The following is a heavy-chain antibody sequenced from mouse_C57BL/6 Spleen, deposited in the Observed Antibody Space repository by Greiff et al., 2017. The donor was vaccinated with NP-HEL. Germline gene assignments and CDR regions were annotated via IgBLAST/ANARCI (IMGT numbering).Heavy chain of an antibody. Sequence: VQLQQSGPELVKPGASVKMSCKASGYKFTDYNMHWVKQSHGKSLEWIGYINPNNGGTSYNQKFKGKATLTVNTSASTAYMELRSLTSEDSAVYYCARSSYLEWMDYWGQGTSVTVSS. J-gene: IGHJ4*01. CDR2: INPNNGGT. V-gene: IGHV1-22*01. D-gene: IGHD5-5*01. CDR1: GYKFTDYN. CDR3: ARSSYLEWMDY.